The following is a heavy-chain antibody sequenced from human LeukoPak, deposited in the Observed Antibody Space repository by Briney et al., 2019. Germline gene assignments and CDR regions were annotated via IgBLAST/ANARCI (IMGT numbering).Heavy chain of an antibody. J-gene: IGHJ4*02. CDR3: ATRYYDYVWGSYRHKQFDY. V-gene: IGHV4-34*01. CDR1: GGSFSGYY. CDR2: INHSRST. Sequence: SETLSLTCAVYGGSFSGYYWSWIRQPPGKGLEWIGEINHSRSTNYNPSLKSRVTISVDTSKNQFSLKLSSVTAADTAVYHCATRYYDYVWGSYRHKQFDYWGQGTLVTVSS. D-gene: IGHD3-16*02.